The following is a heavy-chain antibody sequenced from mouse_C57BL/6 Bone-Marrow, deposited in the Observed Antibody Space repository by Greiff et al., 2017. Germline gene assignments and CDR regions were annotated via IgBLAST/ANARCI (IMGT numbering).Heavy chain of an antibody. J-gene: IGHJ2*01. Sequence: EVQLVESGPGLVKPSQSLSLTCSVTGYSITSGYYWNWIRQFPGNKLEWMGTISYDGSNNYNSSLKNRISITRDTSKNQFFLKLNPVTPEDTATYYCAREDYGGDYWGQGTTLTVSS. CDR3: AREDYGGDY. V-gene: IGHV3-6*02. CDR2: ISYDGSN. CDR1: GYSITSGYY. D-gene: IGHD1-1*01.